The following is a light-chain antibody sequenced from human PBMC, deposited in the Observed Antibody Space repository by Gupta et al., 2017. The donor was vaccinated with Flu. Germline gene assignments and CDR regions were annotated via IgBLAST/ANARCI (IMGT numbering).Light chain of an antibody. V-gene: IGKV3-11*01. Sequence: IVLTQSTATLSLSPGERATLSCRASQSLSSYSAWYQQTPGQAPRPLIYDASNRATGIPARFSGSGSGTDFTLTISSLEPEDFAVYYCQQRSNGPLRTFGEGTKVEIK. CDR1: QSLSSY. CDR3: QQRSNGPLRT. CDR2: DAS. J-gene: IGKJ4*02.